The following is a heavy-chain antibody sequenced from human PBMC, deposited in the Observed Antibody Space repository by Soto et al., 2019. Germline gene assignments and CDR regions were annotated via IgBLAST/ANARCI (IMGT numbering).Heavy chain of an antibody. CDR3: AKDRTAYYDILTGYLDY. J-gene: IGHJ4*02. Sequence: QVQLVESGGGVVQPGRSLRLSCAASGFTFSSYGMHWVRQAPGKGLEWVAVISYDGRNKYYADSVKGRFTISRDNSNNXXYLQMNSLRAEDTAVYYCAKDRTAYYDILTGYLDYWGQGTLVTVSS. CDR1: GFTFSSYG. D-gene: IGHD3-9*01. CDR2: ISYDGRNK. V-gene: IGHV3-30*18.